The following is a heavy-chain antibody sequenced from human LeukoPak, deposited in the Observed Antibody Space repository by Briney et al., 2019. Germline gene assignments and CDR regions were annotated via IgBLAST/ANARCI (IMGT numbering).Heavy chain of an antibody. J-gene: IGHJ4*02. V-gene: IGHV3-21*01. CDR2: ITSSGTYI. CDR3: ARGGSVWYKLRFDY. Sequence: GGSLRLSCAASGFTFSNYNMNWVRQAPGKAMEWVSTITSSGTYIFYADSVKGRFTISRDNAKNSLYLQMDSLGPEDTAVYYCARGGSVWYKLRFDYWGQGTLVTVSS. D-gene: IGHD6-19*01. CDR1: GFTFSNYN.